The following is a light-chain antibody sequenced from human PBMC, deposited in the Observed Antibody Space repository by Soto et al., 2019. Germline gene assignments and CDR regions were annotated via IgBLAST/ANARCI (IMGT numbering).Light chain of an antibody. CDR2: GVS. CDR3: QQSYSTVYT. V-gene: IGKV1-39*01. CDR1: QSISSS. J-gene: IGKJ2*01. Sequence: DIQMTQSPSSLSASVGDRVTITCRASQSISSSLNWYQQKPGNAPKLLIYGVSSLQSGVPSRFSGSGSGTDFTLIISSLQPEDFATYYCQQSYSTVYTFGQGTKLEIK.